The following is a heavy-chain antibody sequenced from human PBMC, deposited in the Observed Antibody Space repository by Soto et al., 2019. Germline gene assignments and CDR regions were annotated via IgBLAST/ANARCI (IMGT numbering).Heavy chain of an antibody. Sequence: SVPTLVNPTQTLTLTCTFSGFSLSTSGMRVSWIRQPPGKALEWLARIDWDDDKFYSTSLKTRLTISKDTSKNQVVLTMTNMDPVDTATYYCARDYYYGMDVWGQGTTVTVSS. V-gene: IGHV2-70*04. J-gene: IGHJ6*02. CDR1: GFSLSTSGMR. CDR2: IDWDDDK. CDR3: ARDYYYGMDV.